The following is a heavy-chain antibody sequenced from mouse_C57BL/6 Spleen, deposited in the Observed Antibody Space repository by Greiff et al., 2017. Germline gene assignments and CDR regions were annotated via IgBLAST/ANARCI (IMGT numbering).Heavy chain of an antibody. CDR3: ARPSDYDGYYVGAMDY. D-gene: IGHD2-3*01. CDR1: GYAFSSYW. J-gene: IGHJ4*01. V-gene: IGHV1-80*01. Sequence: VQLQQSGAELVKPGASVKISCKASGYAFSSYWMNWVKQRPGKGLEWIGQIYPGDGDTNYNGKFKGKATLTADKSSSTAYMQLSSLTSEDSAVYFCARPSDYDGYYVGAMDYWGQGTSVTVSS. CDR2: IYPGDGDT.